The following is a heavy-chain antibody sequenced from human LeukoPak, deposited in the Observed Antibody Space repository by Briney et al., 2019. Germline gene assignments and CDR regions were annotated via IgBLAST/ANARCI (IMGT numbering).Heavy chain of an antibody. J-gene: IGHJ4*02. CDR1: GGSFSGYY. V-gene: IGHV4-34*01. Sequence: PSETLSLTCAVYGGSFSGYYWSWIRQPPGKGLEWIGEINHSGSTNYNPSLKSRVTISVDTSKNQFSLKLSSVTAADTAVYYCARGVVVVAATHFDYWGQGTPVTVSS. D-gene: IGHD2-15*01. CDR3: ARGVVVVAATHFDY. CDR2: INHSGST.